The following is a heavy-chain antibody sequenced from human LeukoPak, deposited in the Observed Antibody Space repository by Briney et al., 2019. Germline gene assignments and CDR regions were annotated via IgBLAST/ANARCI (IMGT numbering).Heavy chain of an antibody. CDR1: GFTFSSYA. J-gene: IGHJ4*02. CDR2: ISYDGSNK. D-gene: IGHD6-6*01. CDR3: ARDTPVGSSEFDY. V-gene: IGHV3-30*01. Sequence: GGSLRLSCAASGFTFSSYAMHWVRQAPGKGLEWVAVISYDGSNKYYADSVRGRFTISRDNSKHTLYLQMNSLRAEDTAVYYCARDTPVGSSEFDYWGQGTLVTVSS.